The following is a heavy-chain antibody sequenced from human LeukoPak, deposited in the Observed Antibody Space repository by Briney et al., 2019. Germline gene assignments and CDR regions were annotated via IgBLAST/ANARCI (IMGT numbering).Heavy chain of an antibody. CDR1: GDSISTYY. J-gene: IGHJ4*02. CDR2: IYYSGST. CDR3: ARGRGWLQSTPFDY. Sequence: SETLSLICTVSGDSISTYYWSWIRQPPGKGLEWVGYIYYSGSTNYNPSLKSRVTMSVDTSKNQFSLKLSSVTAADTAVYYCARGRGWLQSTPFDYWGQGTLVTVSS. D-gene: IGHD5-24*01. V-gene: IGHV4-59*01.